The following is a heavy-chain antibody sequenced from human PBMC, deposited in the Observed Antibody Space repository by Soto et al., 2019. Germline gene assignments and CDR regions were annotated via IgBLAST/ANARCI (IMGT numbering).Heavy chain of an antibody. J-gene: IGHJ4*02. D-gene: IGHD3-10*01. CDR1: GFTFSGSW. V-gene: IGHV3-74*01. Sequence: VQLVESGGGLVQPGGSLRLSCAASGFTFSGSWMHWVRQAPGKGLVWVSRINGDGSGTSYADFVKGRFTISRDDAKNTLLLQMNGLRAEDTAVYYCARGIFGSGTANDYWGQGTLVTVSS. CDR2: INGDGSGT. CDR3: ARGIFGSGTANDY.